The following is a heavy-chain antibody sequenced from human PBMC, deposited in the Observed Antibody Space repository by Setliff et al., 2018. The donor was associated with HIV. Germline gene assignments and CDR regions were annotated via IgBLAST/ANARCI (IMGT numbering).Heavy chain of an antibody. J-gene: IGHJ6*03. CDR1: GYTFTAFY. D-gene: IGHD2-21*01. Sequence: GASVKVSCKTSGYTFTAFYIHWVRQAPGQGLEWMGRIHPNSGGTASPQKLQGRVAMTRDTSISTAYMELRSLRPDDTAVYYCVRNPHPTVVVPRDSHYYSMNIWGKGTTVTVSS. CDR3: VRNPHPTVVVPRDSHYYSMNI. V-gene: IGHV1-2*06. CDR2: IHPNSGGT.